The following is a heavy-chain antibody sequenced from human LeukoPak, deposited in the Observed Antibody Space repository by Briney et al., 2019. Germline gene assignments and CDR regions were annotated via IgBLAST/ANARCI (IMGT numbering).Heavy chain of an antibody. D-gene: IGHD3-9*01. Sequence: GGSLRLSCVGSQFTFNSYALHWVRKAPGKGLEGVAVISYDGIHKYYADSVKGRFTISRDNSRNTLYLQMDSLRAEDTAVYYCARGPLYNYDILTGYDYWGQGTLVTVSS. V-gene: IGHV3-30-3*01. CDR1: QFTFNSYA. CDR2: ISYDGIHK. CDR3: ARGPLYNYDILTGYDY. J-gene: IGHJ4*02.